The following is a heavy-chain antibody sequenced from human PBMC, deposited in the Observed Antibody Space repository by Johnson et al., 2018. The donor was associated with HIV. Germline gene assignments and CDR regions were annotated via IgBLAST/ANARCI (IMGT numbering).Heavy chain of an antibody. CDR1: GFTFSDYY. D-gene: IGHD4-17*01. CDR2: IYSGGST. Sequence: VQLVESGGGLVKPGGSLRLSCAASGFTFSDYYMSWVRQAPGKGLEWVSVIYSGGSTYYADSVKGRFTISRDNSKNTLYLQMNSLRAEDTAVYYCASTDDAFDIWGQGTMVTVSS. CDR3: ASTDDAFDI. V-gene: IGHV3-66*02. J-gene: IGHJ3*02.